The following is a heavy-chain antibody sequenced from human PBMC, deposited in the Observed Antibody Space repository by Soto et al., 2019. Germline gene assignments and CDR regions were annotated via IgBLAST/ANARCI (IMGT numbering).Heavy chain of an antibody. CDR3: AKDIVRYTYGACDN. J-gene: IGHJ4*02. V-gene: IGHV3-30*18. Sequence: QVQLVESGGAVVQPGKSLRLSCAASGFTFSSYGMYWIRQAPGKGLEWVAAISYDGSNKFHADSVKGRFTISRDNSQNTLYLQMNSLSTEDTAVYYCAKDIVRYTYGACDNWGQGAQVTVSS. CDR2: ISYDGSNK. D-gene: IGHD5-18*01. CDR1: GFTFSSYG.